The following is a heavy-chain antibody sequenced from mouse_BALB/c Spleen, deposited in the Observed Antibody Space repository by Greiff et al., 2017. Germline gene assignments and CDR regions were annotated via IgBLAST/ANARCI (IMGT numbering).Heavy chain of an antibody. CDR2: IDPANGNT. CDR3: ARGYDRSWFAY. D-gene: IGHD2-14*01. Sequence: VQLQQSGAELVKPGASVKLSCTASGFNIKDTYMHWVKQRPEQGLEWIGRIDPANGNTKYDPKFQGKATITADTSSNTAYLQLSSLTYEDTAVYYCARGYDRSWFAYWGQGTLVTVSA. CDR1: GFNIKDTY. V-gene: IGHV14-3*02. J-gene: IGHJ3*01.